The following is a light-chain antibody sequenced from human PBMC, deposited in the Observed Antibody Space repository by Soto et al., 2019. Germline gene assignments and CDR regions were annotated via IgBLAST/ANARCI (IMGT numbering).Light chain of an antibody. CDR3: QQYSSWPPWT. Sequence: ERVLTQSASTLCLSRGERSAISCRASQSVSNNYLAWYQQKPGQAPRLLIYGASARATGIPARFSGSGSGTEFTLTISSLESEDSAVYYCQQYSSWPPWTFGQGTKVDIK. CDR1: QSVSNNY. V-gene: IGKV3-20*01. CDR2: GAS. J-gene: IGKJ1*01.